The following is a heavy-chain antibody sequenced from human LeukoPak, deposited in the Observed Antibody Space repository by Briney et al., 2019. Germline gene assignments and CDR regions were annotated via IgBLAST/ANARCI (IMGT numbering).Heavy chain of an antibody. J-gene: IGHJ4*02. CDR2: ISSSSSYI. Sequence: GGSLRLSCAASGFTFSSYSMNWVRQAPGKGLEWVSSISSSSSYIYYADSVKGRFTISRDNAKNSLYLQMNSLRAEDTAVYYCARGGLESSGFDYWGQGTLVTVPS. CDR3: ARGGLESSGFDY. V-gene: IGHV3-21*01. CDR1: GFTFSSYS. D-gene: IGHD6-19*01.